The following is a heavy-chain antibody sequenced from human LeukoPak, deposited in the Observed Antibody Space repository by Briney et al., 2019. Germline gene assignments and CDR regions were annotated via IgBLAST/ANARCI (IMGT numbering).Heavy chain of an antibody. V-gene: IGHV4-4*02. D-gene: IGHD3-10*01. J-gene: IGHJ4*02. Sequence: ASETLSLTCAVSGGSISSSNWWSWVRQPPGKGLEWIGEIYHSGSTNYNPSLKSRVTISVDKPKNQFSLKLSSVTAADTAVYYCARAKYHYGFDYWGQGTLVTVSS. CDR3: ARAKYHYGFDY. CDR2: IYHSGST. CDR1: GGSISSSNW.